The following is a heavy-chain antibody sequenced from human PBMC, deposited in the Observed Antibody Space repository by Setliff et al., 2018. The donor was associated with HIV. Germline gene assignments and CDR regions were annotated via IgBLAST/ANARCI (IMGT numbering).Heavy chain of an antibody. CDR2: ISHSGNT. J-gene: IGHJ4*02. D-gene: IGHD6-19*01. Sequence: ETLSLTCTVSGGPIRSYYWSWIRQSPGKGLEWIGYISHSGNTYYTPSLESRITLSVDTSKNQFSLKLSSVTAADTAVYYCIIAYSSGWLAPMGFDSWGQGTLVTVSS. CDR3: IIAYSSGWLAPMGFDS. V-gene: IGHV4-59*04. CDR1: GGPIRSYY.